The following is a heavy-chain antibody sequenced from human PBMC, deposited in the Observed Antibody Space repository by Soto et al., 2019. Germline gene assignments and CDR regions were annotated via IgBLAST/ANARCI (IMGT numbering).Heavy chain of an antibody. Sequence: QVQLQESGPGLVEPSETLSLTCTVSGGSVSSGSYYWSWIRQPPGKGLEWIGYIYYSGSTNYNPSLKSRVTISVDTSKNQFSLKLSSVTAADTAVYYCARATYNWNPLRWGQGTLVTVSS. CDR1: GGSVSSGSYY. CDR3: ARATYNWNPLR. J-gene: IGHJ4*02. V-gene: IGHV4-61*01. D-gene: IGHD1-20*01. CDR2: IYYSGST.